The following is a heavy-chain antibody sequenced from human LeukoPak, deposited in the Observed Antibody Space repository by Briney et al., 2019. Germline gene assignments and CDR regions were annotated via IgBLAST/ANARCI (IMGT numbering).Heavy chain of an antibody. Sequence: PSETLSLTCAVYGGSFSGYYWSWIRQPPGKGLEWIGEINHSGSTNYNPSLKSRVTISVDTSKNQFSLKLSSVTAADTAMYYCARALIVGASTTRWFDPWGQGTLVTVSS. D-gene: IGHD1-26*01. V-gene: IGHV4-34*01. J-gene: IGHJ5*02. CDR1: GGSFSGYY. CDR3: ARALIVGASTTRWFDP. CDR2: INHSGST.